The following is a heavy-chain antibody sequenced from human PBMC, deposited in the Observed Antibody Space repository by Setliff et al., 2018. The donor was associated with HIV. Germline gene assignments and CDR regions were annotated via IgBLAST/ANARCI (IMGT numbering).Heavy chain of an antibody. V-gene: IGHV1-46*01. D-gene: IGHD2-15*01. Sequence: ASVKVSCKASGYTFTSYYMHWVRQAPGQGLEWMGIINPSGGSTIYAQKFQGRVTMTRDTSTSTVYMELSSLSSEDTAVYYCARDQMVAATLSGTGPDYWGQGTLVTVSS. CDR1: GYTFTSYY. J-gene: IGHJ4*02. CDR3: ARDQMVAATLSGTGPDY. CDR2: INPSGGST.